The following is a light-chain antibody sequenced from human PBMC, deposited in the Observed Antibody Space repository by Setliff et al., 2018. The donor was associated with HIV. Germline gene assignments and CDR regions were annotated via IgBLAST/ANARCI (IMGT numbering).Light chain of an antibody. CDR3: NSYTTSSTLYV. J-gene: IGLJ1*01. CDR1: SSDVGGYYS. V-gene: IGLV2-14*03. CDR2: DVI. Sequence: QSLLTQPASVSGSPGQSITISCTGISSDVGGYYSVSWYQQHPGKAPKLMIYDVINRPSGVSNRFSGSRSGNTASLTISGLQVEDEADYYCNSYTTSSTLYVFGPGTKVTVL.